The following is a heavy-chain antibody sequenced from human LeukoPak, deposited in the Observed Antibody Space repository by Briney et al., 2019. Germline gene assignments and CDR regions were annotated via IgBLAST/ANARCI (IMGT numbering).Heavy chain of an antibody. V-gene: IGHV3-23*01. D-gene: IGHD3-22*01. J-gene: IGHJ4*02. CDR2: ISGRGGVI. CDR3: TKGPQLGSGYHTDW. CDR1: GFTLSTYA. Sequence: QRGGSLRLSCAASGFTLSTYAMAWVRQPPGKGLEWVSSISGRGGVIYYAASVKGRFSISRDNCQHIVYLQMESPRVEDTALYYCTKGPQLGSGYHTDWWGEGTLVTVYS.